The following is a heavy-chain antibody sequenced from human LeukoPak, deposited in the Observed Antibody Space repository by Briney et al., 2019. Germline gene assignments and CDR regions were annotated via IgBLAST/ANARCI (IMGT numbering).Heavy chain of an antibody. CDR3: AKDEIVYCGGDCYSNY. V-gene: IGHV3-23*01. CDR1: RFTFSTYA. J-gene: IGHJ4*02. Sequence: GGSLRLSCVASRFTFSTYAMSWVRPVPEHGQEGVSAISERGGSTYYADSVKGRFTISRDNSKNTLYLQMNRLRAEDTAVYYCAKDEIVYCGGDCYSNYWGQGTLVTVSS. CDR2: ISERGGST. D-gene: IGHD2-21*02.